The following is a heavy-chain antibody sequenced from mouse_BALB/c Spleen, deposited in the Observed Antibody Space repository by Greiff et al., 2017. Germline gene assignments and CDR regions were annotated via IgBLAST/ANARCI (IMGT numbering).Heavy chain of an antibody. J-gene: IGHJ1*01. Sequence: DVKLQESGGGLVQPGGSMKLSCAASGFTFSDAWMDWVRQSPEKGLEWVAEIRSKDNNHATYYAESVKGRFTISRDDSKSSVYLQMNSLRAEDTGIYYGTAGTYWYFDVWGAGTTVTVSS. D-gene: IGHD4-1*01. CDR1: GFTFSDAW. V-gene: IGHV6-6*01. CDR3: TAGTYWYFDV. CDR2: IRSKDNNHAT.